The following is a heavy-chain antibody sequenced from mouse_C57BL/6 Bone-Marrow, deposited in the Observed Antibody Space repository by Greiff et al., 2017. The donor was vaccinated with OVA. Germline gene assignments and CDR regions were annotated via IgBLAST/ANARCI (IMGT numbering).Heavy chain of an antibody. D-gene: IGHD3-2*02. Sequence: QVQLQQSGPELVKPGASVKISCKASGYAFTSSWMNWVKQRPGQGLEWIGLIYPGDGDTNYNEKFKGKATLTADKSSSTAYMQLSSLTSEDSAVYGCARGSSELYYFDCWGQGTSLTVSS. J-gene: IGHJ2*02. CDR2: IYPGDGDT. CDR3: ARGSSELYYFDC. CDR1: GYAFTSSW. V-gene: IGHV1-82*01.